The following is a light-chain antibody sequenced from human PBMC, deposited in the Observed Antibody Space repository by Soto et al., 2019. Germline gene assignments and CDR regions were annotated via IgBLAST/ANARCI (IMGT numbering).Light chain of an antibody. Sequence: EIVLTQSPATLSSSPGERATLSCRASQTVGVRLAWYQHKPGQAPRLIIYDASTRATGIPARFSGGGSGTEFTLTISSLQSEDFAVYYCQQYDNWLTGTFGQGTKVDIK. V-gene: IGKV3-15*01. CDR2: DAS. J-gene: IGKJ1*01. CDR1: QTVGVR. CDR3: QQYDNWLTGT.